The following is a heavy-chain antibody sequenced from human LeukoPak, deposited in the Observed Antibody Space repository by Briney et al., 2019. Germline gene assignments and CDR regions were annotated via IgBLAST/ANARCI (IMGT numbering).Heavy chain of an antibody. V-gene: IGHV3-72*01. CDR2: TRNKANSYTT. CDR1: GFTCSSYV. Sequence: GGPLSLSCAASGFTCSSYVMDWVRQAPGEGLEGVGRTRNKANSYTTDYAASVKGSFTISRDSSKNPLYLQMNSLKSEDTALYYCAASIAAPFGMDVWGQGTTVTVSS. CDR3: AASIAAPFGMDV. D-gene: IGHD6-13*01. J-gene: IGHJ6*02.